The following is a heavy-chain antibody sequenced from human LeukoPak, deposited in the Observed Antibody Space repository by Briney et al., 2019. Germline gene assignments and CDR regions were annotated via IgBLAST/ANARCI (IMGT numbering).Heavy chain of an antibody. J-gene: IGHJ4*02. Sequence: GGSLRLSCAASGFTFSSYGMHWVRQAPGKGLEWVALIWHDGSNKYYADSVKGRFTISRDNSKNTLYLQMNSLRAEDTAVYFCARERGRGVTSPYFDYWGQGTLVTVSS. CDR1: GFTFSSYG. CDR3: ARERGRGVTSPYFDY. D-gene: IGHD2-21*02. CDR2: IWHDGSNK. V-gene: IGHV3-33*01.